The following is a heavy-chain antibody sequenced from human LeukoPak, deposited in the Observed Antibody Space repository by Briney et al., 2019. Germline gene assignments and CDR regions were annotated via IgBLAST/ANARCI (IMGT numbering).Heavy chain of an antibody. CDR1: GGSISSSSYY. J-gene: IGHJ4*02. CDR2: IYYSGST. V-gene: IGHV4-39*01. CDR3: ARQSRGGYPANFDY. D-gene: IGHD2-15*01. Sequence: SETLSLTCTVSGGSISSSSYYWGWIRPPPGKGLEWIGSIYYSGSTYYNPSLKSRVTISVDTSKNQFSLKLSSVTAADTAVYYCARQSRGGYPANFDYWGQGTLVTVSS.